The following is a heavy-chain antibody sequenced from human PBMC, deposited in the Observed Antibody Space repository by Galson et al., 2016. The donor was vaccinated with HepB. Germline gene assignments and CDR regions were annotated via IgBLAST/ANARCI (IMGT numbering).Heavy chain of an antibody. D-gene: IGHD1-26*01. CDR2: MYSSGSY. Sequence: ETLSLTCSVSGGSISSYYCNWIRQPAGKGLEWIGRMYSSGSYNYNPSLQSRVTMSVDTSKNQFSLKLSAVSAADTAVYYCARRWSGVDYWGQGTLVAVSS. CDR3: ARRWSGVDY. V-gene: IGHV4-4*07. J-gene: IGHJ4*02. CDR1: GGSISSYY.